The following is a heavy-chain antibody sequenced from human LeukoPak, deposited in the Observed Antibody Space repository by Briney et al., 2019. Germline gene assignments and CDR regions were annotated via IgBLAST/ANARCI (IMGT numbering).Heavy chain of an antibody. J-gene: IGHJ4*02. D-gene: IGHD1-26*01. Sequence: GGSLRLSCAASEFSVGCNYMTWVRQAPGKGLEWVSLLYSGDSTHYADSVKGRFNISRDNSKNTLHLHMNSLTAEHSAVCDLSKGRGYYAPHYFDYWGQETLDTVSS. CDR3: SKGRGYYAPHYFDY. CDR2: LYSGDST. CDR1: EFSVGCNY. V-gene: IGHV3-66*01.